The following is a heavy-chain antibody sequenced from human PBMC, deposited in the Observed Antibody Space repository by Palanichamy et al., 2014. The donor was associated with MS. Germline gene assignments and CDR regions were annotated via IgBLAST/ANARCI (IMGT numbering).Heavy chain of an antibody. CDR1: GYTFTDSY. V-gene: IGHV1-2*02. CDR2: INPNSGAT. CDR3: TRGGRSSSSSWSY. D-gene: IGHD6-13*01. Sequence: VQLVQSGAEVKKPGASVKVSCKASGYTFTDSYMHWVRQAPGQGLEWMGWINPNSGATKFAQKFQGRVTMTRDTSISTAYMELSRLSSDDTAVYFCTRGGRSSSSSWSYWGQGTLVTVSS. J-gene: IGHJ4*02.